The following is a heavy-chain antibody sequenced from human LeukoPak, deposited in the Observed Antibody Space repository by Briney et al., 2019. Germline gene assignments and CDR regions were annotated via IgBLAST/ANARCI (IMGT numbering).Heavy chain of an antibody. CDR3: ARDTGPGALVGATTFDY. J-gene: IGHJ4*02. Sequence: GGSLRLSCAASGFTFSSYAVHWVRQAPGKGLEWVAVISYDGSNKYYADSVKGRFTISRDNSKNTLYLQMNSLRAEDTAVYYCARDTGPGALVGATTFDYWGQGTLVTVSS. CDR2: ISYDGSNK. CDR1: GFTFSSYA. V-gene: IGHV3-30*01. D-gene: IGHD1-26*01.